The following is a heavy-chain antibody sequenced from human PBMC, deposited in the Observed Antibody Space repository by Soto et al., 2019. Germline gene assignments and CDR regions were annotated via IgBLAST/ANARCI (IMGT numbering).Heavy chain of an antibody. V-gene: IGHV4-59*01. CDR3: GRGSRALLTSFIAY. CDR2: FHDCCKT. D-gene: IGHD2-21*02. J-gene: IGHJ4*02. CDR1: GDSFSNFY. Sequence: SETLSLTCTVSGDSFSNFYWIWIRQSPWKGLVGIGYFHDCCKTCYNHSLENRVSIVLDTSGNQFSLNLSSVTAANTALYYCGRGSRALLTSFIAYWGQGRPVTVSS.